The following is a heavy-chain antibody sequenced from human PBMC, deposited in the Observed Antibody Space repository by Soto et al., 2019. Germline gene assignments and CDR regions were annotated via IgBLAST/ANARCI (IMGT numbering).Heavy chain of an antibody. D-gene: IGHD4-4*01. CDR3: SRTLPSDYSEIDY. Sequence: GGSLRLSCAASGFTFSDYYMSWIRQAPGKGLEWVSYISSSGSTIYYADSVKGRFTISRDNAKNSLYLQMNSLRAEDTAVYYCSRTLPSDYSEIDYWGQGTLVTVSS. V-gene: IGHV3-11*01. J-gene: IGHJ4*02. CDR1: GFTFSDYY. CDR2: ISSSGSTI.